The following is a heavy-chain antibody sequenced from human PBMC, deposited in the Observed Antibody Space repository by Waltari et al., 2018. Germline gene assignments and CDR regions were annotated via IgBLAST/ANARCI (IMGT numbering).Heavy chain of an antibody. CDR3: ARGPLLSKVDY. D-gene: IGHD1-26*01. CDR1: GGSIDSGSYY. CDR2: IYTSGST. V-gene: IGHV4-61*02. Sequence: QVQLQESGPGLVKPSQTLSLTCTVSGGSIDSGSYYWSWIRQPAGKGLEWIGRIYTSGSTNYNPPLKSRVTISVDTSKNQFALNLSSVTAADTAVYYCARGPLLSKVDYWGQGTLVTVSS. J-gene: IGHJ4*02.